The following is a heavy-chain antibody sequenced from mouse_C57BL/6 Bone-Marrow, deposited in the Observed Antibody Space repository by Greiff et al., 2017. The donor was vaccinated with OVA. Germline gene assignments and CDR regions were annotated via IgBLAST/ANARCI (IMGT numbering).Heavy chain of an antibody. V-gene: IGHV1-55*01. CDR2: ISPGSGST. CDR3: ADYYGYPWFAY. Sequence: QVQLQQSGAELVKPGASVKMSCKASGYTFTSYWITWVKQRPGQGLEWIGDISPGSGSTNYNEKFKSKATLTVDPSSSTAYMQLSSQTSEDSAVYYCADYYGYPWFAYWGQGTLVTVSA. J-gene: IGHJ3*01. CDR1: GYTFTSYW. D-gene: IGHD2-2*01.